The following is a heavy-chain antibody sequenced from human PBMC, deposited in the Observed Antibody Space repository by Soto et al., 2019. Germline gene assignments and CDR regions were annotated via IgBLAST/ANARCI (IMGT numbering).Heavy chain of an antibody. V-gene: IGHV3-33*01. D-gene: IGHD6-6*01. CDR1: GFTFSSYG. Sequence: QVQLVESGGGVVQPGRSLRLSCAASGFTFSSYGMHWVRQAPGKGLEWVAVIWYDGSNKYYADSVKGRFTISRDNSKNTLYLQMNSLRAKDTAVYYCAREDRIAARRTFDYWGQGTLVTVSS. CDR2: IWYDGSNK. J-gene: IGHJ4*02. CDR3: AREDRIAARRTFDY.